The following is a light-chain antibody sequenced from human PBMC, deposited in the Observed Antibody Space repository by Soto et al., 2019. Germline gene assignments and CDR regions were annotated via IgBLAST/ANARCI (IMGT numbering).Light chain of an antibody. CDR3: CSYATRSYV. Sequence: QSALTQPASVSGSPGQSITISRTGTSSDVGSYNLVSWYQQHPGKAPKLVIYEVSKRPSGVSNRFSGSKSGNTASLTISGLQAEDEADYYCCSYATRSYVFGTGTKAPS. CDR1: SSDVGSYNL. V-gene: IGLV2-23*02. J-gene: IGLJ1*01. CDR2: EVS.